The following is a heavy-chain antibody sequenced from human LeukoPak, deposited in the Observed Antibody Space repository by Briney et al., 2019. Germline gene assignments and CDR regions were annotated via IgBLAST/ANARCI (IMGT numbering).Heavy chain of an antibody. CDR1: GFTFSSYA. J-gene: IGHJ4*02. CDR2: ISGSGGST. CDR3: AKDKTPKNEYGSGSSKDY. Sequence: PGGSLRLSCAASGFTFSSYAMSWVRQAPGKGLEWVSAISGSGGSTYYADSVKGRFTISRDNSKNTLYLQMNSLRAEDTAVYYCAKDKTPKNEYGSGSSKDYWGQGTLVTVSS. V-gene: IGHV3-23*01. D-gene: IGHD3-10*01.